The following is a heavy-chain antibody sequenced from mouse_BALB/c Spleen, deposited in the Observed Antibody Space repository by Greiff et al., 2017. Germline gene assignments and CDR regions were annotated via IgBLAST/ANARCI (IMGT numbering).Heavy chain of an antibody. J-gene: IGHJ3*01. CDR1: GFSLTSYG. Sequence: VMLVESGPGLVAPSQSLSITCTVSGFSLTSYGVHWVRQPPGKGLEWLGVIWAGGSTNYNSALMSRLSISKDNSKSQVFLKMNSLQTDDTAMYYCAIYDYAWFAYWGQGTLVTVSA. D-gene: IGHD2-4*01. CDR3: AIYDYAWFAY. CDR2: IWAGGST. V-gene: IGHV2-9*02.